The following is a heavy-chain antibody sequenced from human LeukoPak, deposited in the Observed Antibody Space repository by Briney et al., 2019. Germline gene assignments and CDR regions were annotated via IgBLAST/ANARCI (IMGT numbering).Heavy chain of an antibody. V-gene: IGHV3-7*03. J-gene: IGHJ3*02. Sequence: GGSLRLSCAASGFTFRNYWMSWVRQAPRKGLEWVAIINEDGNTKYYVDSLKGRFTISRDNAKNSLYLQMSSLRAEDTAVYYCARASRMVRGAEDAFDIWGQGTMVTVSS. D-gene: IGHD3-10*01. CDR2: INEDGNTK. CDR3: ARASRMVRGAEDAFDI. CDR1: GFTFRNYW.